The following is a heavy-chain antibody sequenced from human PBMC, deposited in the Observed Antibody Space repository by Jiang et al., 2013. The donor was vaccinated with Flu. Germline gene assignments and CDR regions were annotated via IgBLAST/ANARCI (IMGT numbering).Heavy chain of an antibody. Sequence: GGSLRLSCAASGFSFTTYAMNWVRQAPGKGLEWVSTINTSGAGTYYADSVKGRFTVSRDNAKNTLFLQMNSLRAEDTAIYYCAKGGPLLWFGDDAFDIWGLGTVVTVSS. J-gene: IGHJ3*02. V-gene: IGHV3-23*01. D-gene: IGHD3-10*01. CDR1: GFSFTTYA. CDR3: AKGGPLLWFGDDAFDI. CDR2: INTSGAGT.